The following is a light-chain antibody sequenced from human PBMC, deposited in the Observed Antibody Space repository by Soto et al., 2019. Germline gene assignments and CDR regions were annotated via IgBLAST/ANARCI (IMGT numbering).Light chain of an antibody. CDR3: QQLRMYPST. Sequence: DIQMTQPPSTMSASVGDRVTITCRASQDIAIYLAWYQQKPGEAPKLLIYAASTLYGGVPSRFSGSGSGTDFALTITSLHAEDFATYDCQQLRMYPSTVGGGNKVAIK. V-gene: IGKV1-9*01. CDR2: AAS. CDR1: QDIAIY. J-gene: IGKJ4*01.